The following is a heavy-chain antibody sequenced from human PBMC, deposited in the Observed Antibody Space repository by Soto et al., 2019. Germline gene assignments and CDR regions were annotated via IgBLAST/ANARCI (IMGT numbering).Heavy chain of an antibody. J-gene: IGHJ4*02. CDR1: GGTFRNYP. CDR3: ARGPLVVLNYFES. CDR2: IFPLTDIP. V-gene: IGHV1-69*02. Sequence: QVQLVQSVTEVKKPGSSVKVSCKASGGTFRNYPINWVRQAPGQGLEWMGSIFPLTDIPDYAQNFQARLTISADKSTSTAYMKLSSLTSDDTAMYFCARGPLVVLNYFESWGQGTLVTVSS.